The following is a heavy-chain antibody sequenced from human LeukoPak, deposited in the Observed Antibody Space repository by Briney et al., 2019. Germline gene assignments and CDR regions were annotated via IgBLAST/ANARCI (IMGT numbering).Heavy chain of an antibody. J-gene: IGHJ4*02. Sequence: GGSLRLSCAASGFTFSSYSMNWVRQAPGKGLEWVSSISSSSYIYYADSVKGRFTISRDNAKNSLYLQMNSLRAEDTAVYYCARDSLGYCSGGSCLNSYWGQGTLVTVSS. CDR3: ARDSLGYCSGGSCLNSY. V-gene: IGHV3-21*01. D-gene: IGHD2-15*01. CDR2: ISSSSYI. CDR1: GFTFSSYS.